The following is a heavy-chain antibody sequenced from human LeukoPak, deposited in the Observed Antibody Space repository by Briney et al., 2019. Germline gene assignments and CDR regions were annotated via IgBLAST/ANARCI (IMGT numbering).Heavy chain of an antibody. J-gene: IGHJ4*02. CDR1: GYTFTSYY. D-gene: IGHD2-2*01. Sequence: GASVKVSCKASGYTFTSYYMHWVRQAPGQGLEWMGIINPSGGSTSYAPKFQGRVTMTRDTSTSTVYMELSSVTAADTAVYYCARGGTSCYCQDYWGQGTLVTVSS. CDR3: ARGGTSCYCQDY. V-gene: IGHV1-46*01. CDR2: INPSGGST.